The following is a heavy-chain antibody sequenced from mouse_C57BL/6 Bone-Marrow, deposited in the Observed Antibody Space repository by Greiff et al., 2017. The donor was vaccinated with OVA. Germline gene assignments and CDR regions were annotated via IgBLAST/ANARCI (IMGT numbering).Heavy chain of an antibody. V-gene: IGHV5-9-1*02. D-gene: IGHD3-2*02. J-gene: IGHJ3*01. CDR1: GFTFSSYT. CDR2: ISSGGDYI. Sequence: EVKVVESGGGLVKPGGSLKLSCAASGFTFSSYTMSWVRQTPEKRLEWVAYISSGGDYIYYADTVKGRFTISRDNARNTLYLQMSSLKSEDTAMYYCTRARQLRSWFAYWGQGTLVTVSA. CDR3: TRARQLRSWFAY.